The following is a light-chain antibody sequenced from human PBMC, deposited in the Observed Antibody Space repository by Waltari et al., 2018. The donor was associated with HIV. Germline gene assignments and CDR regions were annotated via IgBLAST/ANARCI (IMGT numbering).Light chain of an antibody. V-gene: IGLV2-23*02. Sequence: HSALTQPASVSGSPGPSITISCTGTSSNVGPYNLVSWYQQHPGKAPNLLIYEVKRRPSGLSDRFSGSKSGNTASLTVSGLQAEDEAIYYCCSYAGSDTLVFGGGTSLTIL. J-gene: IGLJ3*02. CDR2: EVK. CDR1: SSNVGPYNL. CDR3: CSYAGSDTLV.